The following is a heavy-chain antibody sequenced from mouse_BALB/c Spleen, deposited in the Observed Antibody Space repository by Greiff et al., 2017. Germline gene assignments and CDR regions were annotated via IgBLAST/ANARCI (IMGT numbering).Heavy chain of an antibody. V-gene: IGHV2-9*02. J-gene: IGHJ1*01. Sequence: VHLVESGPGLVAPSQSLSITCTVSGFSLTSYGVHWVRQPPGKGLEWLGVIWAGGSTNYNSALMSRLSISKDNSKSQVFLKMNSLQTDDTAMYYCAREGLRYFDVWGAGTTVTVSS. CDR1: GFSLTSYG. CDR2: IWAGGST. D-gene: IGHD3-1*01. CDR3: AREGLRYFDV.